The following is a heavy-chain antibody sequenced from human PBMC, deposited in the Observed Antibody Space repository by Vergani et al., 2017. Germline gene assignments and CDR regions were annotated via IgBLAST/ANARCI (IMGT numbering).Heavy chain of an antibody. CDR2: ISGSGGSK. CDR1: GFTFSSYA. J-gene: IGHJ4*02. CDR3: EKAIWTNYIRDFWDY. D-gene: IGHD3/OR15-3a*01. Sequence: EVQLLESGGGLVQPGGSLRLSCAASGFTFSSYAMSWVRQAPGKGLEWVSAISGSGGSKYYADSVKGRFTISRDNSKNTLYLQMNSLRAEDTAIYYCEKAIWTNYIRDFWDYWGQGTLVTVSS. V-gene: IGHV3-23*01.